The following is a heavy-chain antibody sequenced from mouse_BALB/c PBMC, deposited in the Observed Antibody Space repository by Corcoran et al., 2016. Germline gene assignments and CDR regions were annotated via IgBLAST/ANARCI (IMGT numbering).Heavy chain of an antibody. CDR1: GYTFTNYG. V-gene: IGHV9-1*02. CDR2: INTYTGEP. Sequence: QLQLVQSGPELKKPGETVKISCKASGYTFTNYGMNWVKQAPGKGLKWMGWINTYTGEPTYADDFKGRFAFSLETSASTAYLQINNLKNEDMATYFCARSKISLDYWGQGTTLTVSS. D-gene: IGHD2-4*01. CDR3: ARSKISLDY. J-gene: IGHJ2*01.